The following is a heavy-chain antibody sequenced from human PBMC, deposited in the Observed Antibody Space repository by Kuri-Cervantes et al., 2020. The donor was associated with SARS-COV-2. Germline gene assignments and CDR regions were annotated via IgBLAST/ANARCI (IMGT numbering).Heavy chain of an antibody. CDR3: ARGVISAAPKLHKSSRNFDY. Sequence: SGSLSLTCAVYGGSFSGYYWSWIRQPPGKGLEWIGEINHSGSTNYNPSLKSRVTISVDTSKNQFSLKLSSVTAADTAVYYSARGVISAAPKLHKSSRNFDYWGQGTLVTVSS. CDR2: INHSGST. V-gene: IGHV4-34*01. CDR1: GGSFSGYY. J-gene: IGHJ4*02. D-gene: IGHD6-13*01.